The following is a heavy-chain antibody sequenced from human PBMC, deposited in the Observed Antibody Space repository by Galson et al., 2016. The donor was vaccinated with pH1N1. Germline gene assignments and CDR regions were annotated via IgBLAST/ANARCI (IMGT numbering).Heavy chain of an antibody. CDR1: GFTFSTYW. V-gene: IGHV3-7*05. CDR3: ARGIGGRDSY. Sequence: LRLSCAASGFTFSTYWMHWVRQAPGKGLEWVANINQDGSQKYYVDSVKGRFTISRDNAKNSLYLQMNSLRGEDTAVYYCARGIGGRDSYLGQGALVTVSS. CDR2: INQDGSQK. D-gene: IGHD3-3*01. J-gene: IGHJ4*02.